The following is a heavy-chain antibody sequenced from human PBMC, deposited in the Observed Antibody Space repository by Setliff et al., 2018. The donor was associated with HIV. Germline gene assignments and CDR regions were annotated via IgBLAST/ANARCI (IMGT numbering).Heavy chain of an antibody. J-gene: IGHJ1*01. CDR2: IFYTGST. CDR3: AGSKGATRPSAEYFQN. CDR1: DVSISAYY. V-gene: IGHV4-59*08. D-gene: IGHD1-26*01. Sequence: PSETLSLTCTVSDVSISAYYWSWIRQPPGKGLEWIGDIFYTGSTNYNPSLKSRVTISIDTSKNQFSLKLSSVTAADTAVYYCAGSKGATRPSAEYFQNWGQGTLVTVSS.